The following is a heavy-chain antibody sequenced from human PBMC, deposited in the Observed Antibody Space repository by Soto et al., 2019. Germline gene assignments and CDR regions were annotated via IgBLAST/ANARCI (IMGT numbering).Heavy chain of an antibody. CDR2: ISYDGSNK. V-gene: IGHV3-30*18. J-gene: IGHJ4*02. Sequence: SGGSLRLSCAASGFTFSSYGMHWVRQAPGKGLEWVAVISYDGSNKYYADSVKGRFTISRDNSKNTLYLQMNSLRAEDTAVYYCAKDAGGSYGPHYFDYWGQGTLVTVS. CDR1: GFTFSSYG. D-gene: IGHD1-26*01. CDR3: AKDAGGSYGPHYFDY.